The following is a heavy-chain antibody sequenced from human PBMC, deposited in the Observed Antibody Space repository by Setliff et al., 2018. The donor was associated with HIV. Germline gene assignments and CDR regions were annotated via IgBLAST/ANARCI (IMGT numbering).Heavy chain of an antibody. J-gene: IGHJ4*02. CDR2: ISVDSGDS. CDR1: GYTFRNQG. D-gene: IGHD2-15*01. V-gene: IGHV1-18*01. Sequence: ASVKVSCKASGYTFRNQGLSWVRQAPGQGPEWMGWISVDSGDSYYGQKFQDRVIMTADTSTNTAYMELRSLRSDDSAIYYCARVLIGGRDIVVGAHDYWGQGTLVT. CDR3: ARVLIGGRDIVVGAHDY.